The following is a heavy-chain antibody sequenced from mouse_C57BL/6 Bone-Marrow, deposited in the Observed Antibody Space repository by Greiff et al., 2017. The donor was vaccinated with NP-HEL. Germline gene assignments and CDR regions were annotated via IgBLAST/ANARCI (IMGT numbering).Heavy chain of an antibody. CDR3: ARSEDYYGSSWFAY. D-gene: IGHD1-1*01. J-gene: IGHJ3*01. Sequence: EVQLQQSGPELVKPGASVKISCKASGYTFTDYYMNWVKQSHGKSLEWIGDINPNNGGTSYNQKFKGKATLTVDKSSSTAYMELRSLTSEDSAVYYCARSEDYYGSSWFAYWGQGTLVTVS. CDR2: INPNNGGT. CDR1: GYTFTDYY. V-gene: IGHV1-26*01.